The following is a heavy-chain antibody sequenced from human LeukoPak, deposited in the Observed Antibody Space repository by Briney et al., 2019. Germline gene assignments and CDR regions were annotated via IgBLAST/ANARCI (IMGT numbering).Heavy chain of an antibody. V-gene: IGHV5-51*01. D-gene: IGHD3-16*02. CDR1: GYSFTSYW. CDR3: ARHSFPFAKYSFYHFDY. Sequence: GESLKISCKGSGYSFTSYWIGWGRQMPGEGLEWIGVIYPGDSDTRYSPSFQGQVTISADKSISTAYLQWSSLKASDTAMYYCARHSFPFAKYSFYHFDYWGQGTLVTVSS. J-gene: IGHJ4*02. CDR2: IYPGDSDT.